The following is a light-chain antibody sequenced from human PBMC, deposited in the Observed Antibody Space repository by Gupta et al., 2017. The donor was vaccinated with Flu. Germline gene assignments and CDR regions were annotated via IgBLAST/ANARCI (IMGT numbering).Light chain of an antibody. V-gene: IGKV2-30*01. J-gene: IGKJ2*01. Sequence: VVLTPSPLSLPVTLGQPASISCRSSQSLVYNNGISYLTGFQQRPGQSPRLRIYAVSNRDSGVPYRCSGSGSGTDVTLNIRRVEAEEVGVYDCMRDTHLFTFGQGTRLEVK. CDR1: QSLVYNNGISY. CDR2: AVS. CDR3: MRDTHLFT.